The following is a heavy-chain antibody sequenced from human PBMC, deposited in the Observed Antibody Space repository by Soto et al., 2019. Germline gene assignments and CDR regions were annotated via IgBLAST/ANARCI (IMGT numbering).Heavy chain of an antibody. J-gene: IGHJ4*02. CDR2: IIPIFGTA. D-gene: IGHD6-19*01. CDR3: ASSAVEGAVAVDY. Sequence: QVQLVQSGAEVKKPGSSVKVSCKASGGTFSSYAISWVRQAPGQGLEWMGGIIPIFGTANYAQKFQGRVTSTAEESTSTAYMELSSLRSEATAVYYWASSAVEGAVAVDYWGQGPLVTVSS. V-gene: IGHV1-69*12. CDR1: GGTFSSYA.